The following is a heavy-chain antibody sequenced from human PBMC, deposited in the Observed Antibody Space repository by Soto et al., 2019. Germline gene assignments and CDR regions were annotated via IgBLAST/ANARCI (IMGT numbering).Heavy chain of an antibody. CDR1: GYTFTSYG. D-gene: IGHD3-10*01. J-gene: IGHJ6*02. Sequence: QVQLVQSGAEVKKPGASVKVSCKASGYTFTSYGVSWVRQAPGQGLEWMGWISGYNGNTNYAQKLPGRVTMTTDTSTSTAYLELRSLRSDDTAVYYCSRAGKYYYGSGRPFYSGMDVWGQGITVTVSS. CDR2: ISGYNGNT. V-gene: IGHV1-18*04. CDR3: SRAGKYYYGSGRPFYSGMDV.